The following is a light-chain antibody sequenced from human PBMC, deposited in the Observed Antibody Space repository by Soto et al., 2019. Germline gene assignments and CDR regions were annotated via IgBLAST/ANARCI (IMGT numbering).Light chain of an antibody. J-gene: IGLJ1*01. CDR2: EVS. CDR1: SSDVGRYNY. Sequence: QSVLTQPASVSGSPGQSITISCTGASSDVGRYNYVSWYQLHPGKAPKLIIYEVSNRPSGVSNRFSGSKSGNTASLTISGLRAEDEADYYCNSYTSSTADVFGTGTKLTVL. CDR3: NSYTSSTADV. V-gene: IGLV2-14*01.